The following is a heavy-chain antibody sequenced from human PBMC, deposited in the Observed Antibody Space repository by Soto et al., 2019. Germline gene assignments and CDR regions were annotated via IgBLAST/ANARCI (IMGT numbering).Heavy chain of an antibody. V-gene: IGHV1-18*01. D-gene: IGHD3-16*01. CDR3: ARGGYYDNVCGKLSPYGLDV. Sequence: QVQLVQSASEVMKPGASVKVSCKASGYTFIRYGITWVRQAPGQRLERMGWISPYNDQTIYARKLQGRVSMTADTSERTVYMQVRSLKSDDTAVYYCARGGYYDNVCGKLSPYGLDVWGQGTSVTVSS. CDR1: GYTFIRYG. CDR2: ISPYNDQT. J-gene: IGHJ6*02.